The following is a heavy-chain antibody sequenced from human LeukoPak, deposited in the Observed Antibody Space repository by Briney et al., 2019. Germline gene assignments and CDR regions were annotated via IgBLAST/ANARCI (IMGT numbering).Heavy chain of an antibody. Sequence: GGSLRLSCAASGFTFSSYAMSWVRQAPGKGLEGVSTVTGSGDSAYYADSVKGRFTMSRDNSKNTLYLQMNSLRAEDTAVYYCAKAAIYGDYSWFDAWGQGTLVTASS. V-gene: IGHV3-23*01. J-gene: IGHJ5*02. D-gene: IGHD4-17*01. CDR3: AKAAIYGDYSWFDA. CDR1: GFTFSSYA. CDR2: VTGSGDSA.